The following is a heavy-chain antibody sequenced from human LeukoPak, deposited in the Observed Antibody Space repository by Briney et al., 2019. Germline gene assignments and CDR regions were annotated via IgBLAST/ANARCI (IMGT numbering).Heavy chain of an antibody. J-gene: IGHJ6*03. CDR3: ARVLHGSGSLYYYYYYMDV. V-gene: IGHV1-46*01. CDR1: GYTFTNYY. CDR2: INPGGDNT. Sequence: ASVKVSCKASGYTFTNYYIHWVRQAPGQGLEWMGLINPGGDNTDYAQNFQGRVTMTRDTSTSTVYMGLSSLRSEDTAVYYCARVLHGSGSLYYYYYYMDVWGKGTTVTISS. D-gene: IGHD3-10*01.